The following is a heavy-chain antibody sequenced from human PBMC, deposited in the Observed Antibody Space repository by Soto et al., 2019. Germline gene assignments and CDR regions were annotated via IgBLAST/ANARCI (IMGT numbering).Heavy chain of an antibody. CDR2: IYYSGST. D-gene: IGHD1-26*01. J-gene: IGHJ4*02. Sequence: SXTLSLTCTVSGGSVSSRSYFWSWIRQPPGKGLEWIGCIYYSGSTNYNPSLKSRVTISLDTSKNQFSLKLSSVTAADTAVYYCARDKMGATADHFDYWGQGSLVTVSS. CDR3: ARDKMGATADHFDY. V-gene: IGHV4-61*01. CDR1: GGSVSSRSYF.